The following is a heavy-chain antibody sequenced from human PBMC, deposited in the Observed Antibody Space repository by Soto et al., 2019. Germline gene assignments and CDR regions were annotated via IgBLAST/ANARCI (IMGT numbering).Heavy chain of an antibody. V-gene: IGHV4-34*01. D-gene: IGHD3-16*02. CDR1: GGSFSGYY. CDR3: AGGAFYDYIWGSYRGGGRGWFDP. Sequence: QVQLQQWGSGLLKPSETLSLTCAVYGGSFSGYYWSWIRQPPGKGLEWIGEINHSGSTNYNPSLKSRVTISVDTSKTQFSLKLSSVTAADTAVYYCAGGAFYDYIWGSYRGGGRGWFDPWGQGTLVTVSS. CDR2: INHSGST. J-gene: IGHJ5*02.